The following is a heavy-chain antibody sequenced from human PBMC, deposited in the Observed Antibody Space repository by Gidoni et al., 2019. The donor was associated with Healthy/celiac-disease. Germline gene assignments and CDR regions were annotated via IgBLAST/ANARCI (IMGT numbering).Heavy chain of an antibody. D-gene: IGHD5-12*01. CDR1: GFTFSSYG. CDR2: IWYDGSNK. J-gene: IGHJ4*02. Sequence: QVQLVESGGGVVQPGRSLRLSCAASGFTFSSYGMHWVRQAPGKGLEGVAVIWYDGSNKYYADSVKGRFTISRDNSKNTLYLQMNSLRAEDTAVYYCARDRGYSGYAYIDYWGQGTLVTVSS. CDR3: ARDRGYSGYAYIDY. V-gene: IGHV3-33*01.